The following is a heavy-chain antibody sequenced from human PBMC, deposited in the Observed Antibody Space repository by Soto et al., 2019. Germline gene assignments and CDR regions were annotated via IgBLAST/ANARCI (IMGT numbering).Heavy chain of an antibody. J-gene: IGHJ6*02. CDR3: ASRGYSYGPDYYYGMDV. CDR2: IIPIFGTA. D-gene: IGHD5-18*01. CDR1: GGTFSSYA. V-gene: IGHV1-69*01. Sequence: QVQLVQSGAEVKKPGSSVKVSCKASGGTFSSYAISWVRQAPGQGLEWMGGIIPIFGTANYAQKFQGRVTITADESTSTAYMELSSLRSEDTAVYYCASRGYSYGPDYYYGMDVWGQGTTVTVSS.